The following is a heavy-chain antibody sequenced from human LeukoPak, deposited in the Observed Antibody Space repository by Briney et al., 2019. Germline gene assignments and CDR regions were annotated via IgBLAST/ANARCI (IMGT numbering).Heavy chain of an antibody. V-gene: IGHV4-61*01. CDR1: GGSISSGYYY. CDR2: IYYSGST. Sequence: SETLSLTCTVSGGSISSGYYYWSWIRQPPGKGLEWIGYIYYSGSTNYNPSLKSRVTISVDTSKNQYSLKLSSVTAADTAVYYCARARRGLRSSTWNYFDYWGQGTLVTVSS. CDR3: ARARRGLRSSTWNYFDY. D-gene: IGHD4-17*01. J-gene: IGHJ4*02.